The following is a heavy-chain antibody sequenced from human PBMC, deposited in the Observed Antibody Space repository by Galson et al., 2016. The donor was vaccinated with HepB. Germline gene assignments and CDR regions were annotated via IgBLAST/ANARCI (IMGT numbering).Heavy chain of an antibody. CDR2: ISRSGDST. V-gene: IGHV3-23*01. J-gene: IGHJ6*04. D-gene: IGHD2-2*01. CDR1: GFTFRNYG. Sequence: SLRLSCAASGFTFRNYGMTWVRQAPGKGLEVVSSISRSGDSTDYADSVKGRFTISRDNSKNTLSLRMNSPTADDTAIYYCVQGSTAPAVWGKGTTVTVSS. CDR3: VQGSTAPAV.